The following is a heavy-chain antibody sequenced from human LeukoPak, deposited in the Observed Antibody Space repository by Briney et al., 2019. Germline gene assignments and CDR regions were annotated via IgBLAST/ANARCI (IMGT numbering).Heavy chain of an antibody. V-gene: IGHV4-59*01. CDR1: GGPISSYY. D-gene: IGHD6-19*01. Sequence: PSETLSLTCTVSGGPISSYYWSWIRQPPGKGLEWIGYIYYSGSTNYNPSLKSRVTISVDTSKNQFSLKLSSVTAADTAVYYCARGRHSSGPKSWGQGTMVTVSS. CDR2: IYYSGST. J-gene: IGHJ3*01. CDR3: ARGRHSSGPKS.